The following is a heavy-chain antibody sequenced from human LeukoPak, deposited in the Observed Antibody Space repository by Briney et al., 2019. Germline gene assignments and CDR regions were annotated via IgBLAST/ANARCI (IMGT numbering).Heavy chain of an antibody. Sequence: ASVKVSCKASGYTFTSYDINWVRQATGQGLEWMGWMNPNSGNTGYAQKFQGRVTITRNTSISTAYMELSSLRSEDTAVYYCARVHSGYGNYFDYWGQGTLVTVSS. D-gene: IGHD5-12*01. CDR2: MNPNSGNT. CDR1: GYTFTSYD. J-gene: IGHJ4*02. V-gene: IGHV1-8*03. CDR3: ARVHSGYGNYFDY.